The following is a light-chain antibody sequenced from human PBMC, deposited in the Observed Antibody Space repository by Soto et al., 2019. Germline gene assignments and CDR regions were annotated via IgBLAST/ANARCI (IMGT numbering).Light chain of an antibody. Sequence: VVLPQSPGTLSLSPGERATLSCRARQSVSSNFLAWYQQKPGQAPRLLIYGASSRATGIPDRFSGSGSGTDFTLTISRLEPEDFAMYYCQQYGSTFGQGTRLEIK. CDR2: GAS. CDR3: QQYGST. CDR1: QSVSSNF. V-gene: IGKV3-20*01. J-gene: IGKJ5*01.